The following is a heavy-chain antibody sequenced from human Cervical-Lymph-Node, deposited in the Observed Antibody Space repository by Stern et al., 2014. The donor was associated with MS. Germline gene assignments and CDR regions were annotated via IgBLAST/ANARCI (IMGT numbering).Heavy chain of an antibody. Sequence: VQLVESGAEVRKPGQSLTISCNISGYTFTDYWIAWVRQMHGKGLEWMGAIFPGASDTRYSPSFQGHVTISVDTSINTAYLQWSDLRASDTAMYYCARPHSPGWSYYFDFWGQGTLVAVSS. CDR1: GYTFTDYW. J-gene: IGHJ4*02. CDR3: ARPHSPGWSYYFDF. D-gene: IGHD6-19*01. CDR2: IFPGASDT. V-gene: IGHV5-51*01.